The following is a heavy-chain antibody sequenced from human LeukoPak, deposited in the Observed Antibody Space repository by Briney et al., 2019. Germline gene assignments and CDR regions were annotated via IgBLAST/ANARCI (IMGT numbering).Heavy chain of an antibody. D-gene: IGHD3-3*01. CDR3: ARGSPDEYYDYNTYYYYGMDV. CDR1: GGSISSGDYY. Sequence: SETLSLTCTVSGGSISSGDYYWSWIRQPPGKGLEWIGYIYYSGSTYYNPSLKSRVTISVDTSKNQFSLKLGSVTAADTAVYYCARGSPDEYYDYNTYYYYGMDVWGQGTTVTVSS. J-gene: IGHJ6*02. V-gene: IGHV4-30-4*01. CDR2: IYYSGST.